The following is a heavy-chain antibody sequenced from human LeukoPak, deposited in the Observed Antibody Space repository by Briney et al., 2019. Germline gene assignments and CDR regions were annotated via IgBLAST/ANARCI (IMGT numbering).Heavy chain of an antibody. D-gene: IGHD6-6*01. CDR3: ASFDEYSSSSGLGY. CDR2: IIPIFGTA. V-gene: IGHV1-69*05. J-gene: IGHJ4*02. Sequence: SVKVSCKASGGTFSSYAISWVRQAPGQGLEWTGGIIPIFGTANYAQKFQGRVTITTDESTSTAYMELSSRRSEDTAVYYCASFDEYSSSSGLGYWGQGTLVTVSS. CDR1: GGTFSSYA.